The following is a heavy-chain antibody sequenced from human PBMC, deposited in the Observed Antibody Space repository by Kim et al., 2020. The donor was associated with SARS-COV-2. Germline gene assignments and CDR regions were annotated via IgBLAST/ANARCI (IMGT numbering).Heavy chain of an antibody. J-gene: IGHJ6*01. V-gene: IGHV3-30*18. CDR3: AKMHFGGSLLNDGGMDV. CDR2: ISYDGSNK. CDR1: GFTFSTYG. D-gene: IGHD2-15*01. Sequence: GGSLRLSCAASGFTFSTYGMHWVRQAPDKGLEWVAVISYDGSNKYYADSVKGRFTISRDNSKNTLYLQMNSLRAEDTAVYYCAKMHFGGSLLNDGGMDV.